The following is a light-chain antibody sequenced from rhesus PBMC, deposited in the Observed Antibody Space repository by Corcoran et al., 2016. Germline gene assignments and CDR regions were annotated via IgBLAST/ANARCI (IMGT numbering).Light chain of an antibody. CDR3: LQYSSSPFT. CDR1: QSISSW. CDR2: KAS. V-gene: IGKV1-22*01. Sequence: DIQMTQSPSSLSASVGDTVTITCRASQSISSWLAWYQQKPGKAPKLLIYKASRLQSGVPSRFSGSGSGTAFTLTLSSLQPEFFATYSCLQYSSSPFTFGPGTKLDIK. J-gene: IGKJ3*01.